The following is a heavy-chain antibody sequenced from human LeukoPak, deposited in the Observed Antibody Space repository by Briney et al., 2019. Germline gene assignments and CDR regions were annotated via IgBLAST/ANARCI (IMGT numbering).Heavy chain of an antibody. CDR1: GFTFSNAW. D-gene: IGHD4-17*01. Sequence: GGSLRLSCAASGFTFSNAWMSWVRQAPGKGLEWVGRIKSKTDGGTTDYAAPVKGRFTISRDDSKNTLYLQMNSQKTEDTAVYYCTTGYGDYPFDYWGQGTLVTVSS. J-gene: IGHJ4*02. V-gene: IGHV3-15*01. CDR2: IKSKTDGGTT. CDR3: TTGYGDYPFDY.